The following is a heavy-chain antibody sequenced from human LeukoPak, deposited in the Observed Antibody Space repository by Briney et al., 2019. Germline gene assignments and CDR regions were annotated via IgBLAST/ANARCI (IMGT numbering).Heavy chain of an antibody. J-gene: IGHJ4*02. CDR2: IEYSGST. CDR1: GASVSRGGYF. D-gene: IGHD6-13*01. V-gene: IGHV4-61*08. Sequence: SETLSLTCTVAGASVSRGGYFWNWIRQSPGKGLEWIGYIEYSGSTNYDPSFKSRVTISDDTSKNQISLRLTSVNFADTAIYFCARAAGGSRFNYFDYWGQGTLVTGSS. CDR3: ARAAGGSRFNYFDY.